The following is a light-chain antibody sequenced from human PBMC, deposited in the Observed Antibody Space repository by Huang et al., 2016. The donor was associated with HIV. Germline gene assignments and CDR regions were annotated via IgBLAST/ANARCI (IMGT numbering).Light chain of an antibody. J-gene: IGKJ4*01. CDR2: GAS. Sequence: VMTQSPATLSVSPGERVTLSCRASQTVIKTLAWYQQRPGQPPRLLVYGASVRAAGVPDRFSSIGSGTDFTLTITSLQSEDFAIYYCQQYNRWPPLTFGGGTKVETK. CDR3: QQYNRWPPLT. V-gene: IGKV3-15*01. CDR1: QTVIKT.